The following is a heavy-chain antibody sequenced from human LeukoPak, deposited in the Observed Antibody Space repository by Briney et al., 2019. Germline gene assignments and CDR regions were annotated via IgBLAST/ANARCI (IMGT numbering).Heavy chain of an antibody. Sequence: GGSLRLSCAASGFTFSSYEMNWVRQAPGKGLEWVSYISSSGSTIYYADSVKGRFTISRDNSKNTLYLQMNSLRAEDTAVYYCAREGAFGQTGYNRLTDYWGQGTLVTVSS. V-gene: IGHV3-48*03. J-gene: IGHJ4*02. CDR3: AREGAFGQTGYNRLTDY. D-gene: IGHD3-9*01. CDR2: ISSSGSTI. CDR1: GFTFSSYE.